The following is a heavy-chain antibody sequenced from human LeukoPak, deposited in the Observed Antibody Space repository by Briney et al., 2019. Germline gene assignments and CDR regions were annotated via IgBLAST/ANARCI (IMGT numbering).Heavy chain of an antibody. V-gene: IGHV3-66*04. D-gene: IGHD6-19*01. J-gene: IGHJ6*02. CDR1: GITVNSTY. CDR3: ARLFGSGWPGYFYYAMDV. CDR2: AYSDGNT. Sequence: TGGSLRLSCAASGITVNSTYISWVRQAPGKGLKWVSVAYSDGNTYYAGSVKGRFTISRDNSKNTLFLQMNSLRAEDTAVYYCARLFGSGWPGYFYYAMDVWGQGTTVAVSS.